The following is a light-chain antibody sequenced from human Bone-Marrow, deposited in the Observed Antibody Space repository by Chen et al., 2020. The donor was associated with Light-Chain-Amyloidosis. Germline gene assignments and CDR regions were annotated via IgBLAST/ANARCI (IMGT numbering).Light chain of an antibody. Sequence: SYELTQPPSVSVSPGQTARITCSGDDLPTKYAYWYQQKPGQAPVLVIHRYTERPSGISERFSGSSSATTATLTISGVQAEDEADYHCQSADSSGTYEVIFGGGTKLTVL. CDR2: RYT. CDR3: QSADSSGTYEVI. J-gene: IGLJ2*01. V-gene: IGLV3-25*03. CDR1: DLPTKY.